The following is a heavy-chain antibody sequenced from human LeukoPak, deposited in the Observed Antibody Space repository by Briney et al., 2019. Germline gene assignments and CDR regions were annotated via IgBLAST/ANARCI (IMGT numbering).Heavy chain of an antibody. Sequence: PGGSLRLSCAASGFTVSSNYMSWVRQAPGKGLEWVSAISGSGGSTYYADSVKGRFTISRDNSKNTLYLQMNSLRAEDTAVYYCAKDLERRSSWNRYFDYWGQGTMVTVSS. J-gene: IGHJ4*03. CDR3: AKDLERRSSWNRYFDY. D-gene: IGHD6-13*01. CDR2: ISGSGGST. V-gene: IGHV3-23*01. CDR1: GFTVSSNY.